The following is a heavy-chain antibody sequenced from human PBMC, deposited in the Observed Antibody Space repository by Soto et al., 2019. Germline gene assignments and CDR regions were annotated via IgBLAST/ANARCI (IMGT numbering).Heavy chain of an antibody. CDR1: GFTFSSYW. Sequence: PGGSLRLSCAASGFTFSSYWMHWVRQAPGKGLVWVSRINSDGSSTSYADSVKGRFTISRDNAKNTLYLQMNSLRADDTAIYYCARDYDYGFGLPIDYWGQGTLVTVSS. CDR3: ARDYDYGFGLPIDY. CDR2: INSDGSST. J-gene: IGHJ4*02. D-gene: IGHD5-12*01. V-gene: IGHV3-74*01.